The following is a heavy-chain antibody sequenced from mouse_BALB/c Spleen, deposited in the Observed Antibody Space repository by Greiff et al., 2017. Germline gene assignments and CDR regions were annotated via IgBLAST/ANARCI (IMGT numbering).Heavy chain of an antibody. CDR2: ISSGGSYT. D-gene: IGHD1-2*01. CDR3: ARGITTAPFAY. J-gene: IGHJ3*01. CDR1: GFTFSSYA. Sequence: EVMLVESGGGLVKPGGSLKLSCAASGFTFSSYAMSWVRQSPEKRLEWVAEISSGGSYTYYPDTVTGRFTISRDNAKNTLYLEMSSLRSEDTAMYYCARGITTAPFAYWGQGTLVTVSA. V-gene: IGHV5-9-4*01.